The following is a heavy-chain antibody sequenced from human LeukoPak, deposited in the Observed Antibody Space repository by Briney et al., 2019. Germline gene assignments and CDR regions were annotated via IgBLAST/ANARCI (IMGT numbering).Heavy chain of an antibody. CDR2: IKSKTDGGTT. V-gene: IGHV3-15*01. Sequence: GGSLRLSCAASGFTFSNAWMSWVRQAPGKGLEWVGRIKSKTDGGTTDYAAPVKGRFTISRDDSKNTLYLQMNSLKTEDTAVYYCTTGATMIVMEEVDYWGQGTLVTVSS. J-gene: IGHJ4*02. D-gene: IGHD3-22*01. CDR3: TTGATMIVMEEVDY. CDR1: GFTFSNAW.